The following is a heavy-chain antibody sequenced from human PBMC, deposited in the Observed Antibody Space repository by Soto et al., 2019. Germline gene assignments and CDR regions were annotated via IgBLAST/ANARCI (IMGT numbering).Heavy chain of an antibody. CDR3: ARDSGVVGPSGDLDY. CDR1: GYTFAIHI. V-gene: IGHV1-3*01. Sequence: ASVTVSCKASGYTFAIHIMHWVRQAPGQSLEWMGWVNGGNGNTKYSQKFQDRVTITRDTSATTVYMELSRLTSEDKAVYFCARDSGVVGPSGDLDYWGQGTLVTVSS. CDR2: VNGGNGNT. D-gene: IGHD1-26*01. J-gene: IGHJ4*02.